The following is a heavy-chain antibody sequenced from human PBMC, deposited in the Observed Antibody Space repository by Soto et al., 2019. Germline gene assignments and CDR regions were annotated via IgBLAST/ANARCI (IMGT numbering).Heavy chain of an antibody. Sequence: ASVKVSCKASGYTFTSYDINWVRQATGQGLEWTGWMNPNSGNTGYAQKFQGRVTMTRNTSISTAYMELSSLRSEDTAVYYCAKKRMYYDILTGSEYYYYGMDVWGQGTTVTVSS. J-gene: IGHJ6*02. D-gene: IGHD3-9*01. V-gene: IGHV1-8*01. CDR1: GYTFTSYD. CDR3: AKKRMYYDILTGSEYYYYGMDV. CDR2: MNPNSGNT.